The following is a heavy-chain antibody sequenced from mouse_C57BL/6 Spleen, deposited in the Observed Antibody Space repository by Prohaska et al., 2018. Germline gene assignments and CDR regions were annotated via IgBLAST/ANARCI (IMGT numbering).Heavy chain of an antibody. J-gene: IGHJ2*01. D-gene: IGHD4-1*01. CDR2: SRNKANDYTT. CDR3: ARDADWDGGYYFDY. Sequence: GKGLEWIAASRNKANDYTTEYSASVKGRFIVSRDTSQSILYLQMNALRAEDTAIYYCARDADWDGGYYFDYWGQGTTLTVSS. V-gene: IGHV7-1*01.